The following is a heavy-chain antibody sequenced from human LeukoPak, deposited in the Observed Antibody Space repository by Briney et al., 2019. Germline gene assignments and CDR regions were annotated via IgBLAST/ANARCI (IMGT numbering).Heavy chain of an antibody. J-gene: IGHJ6*03. D-gene: IGHD2-2*03. Sequence: PGGSLRLSCAASRFTFSRYSMNWVRQAPGKGLEWVSYLSSSSSTIYYADSVKGRFTISRDNAKNSLYLQMNSLRAEDTAVYYCARAVTGYGSSASCYYMDVWSKGTTVTVSS. CDR3: ARAVTGYGSSASCYYMDV. CDR1: RFTFSRYS. CDR2: LSSSSSTI. V-gene: IGHV3-48*01.